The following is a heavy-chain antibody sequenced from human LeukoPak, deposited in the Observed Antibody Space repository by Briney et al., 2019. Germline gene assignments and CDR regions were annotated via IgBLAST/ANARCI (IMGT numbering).Heavy chain of an antibody. V-gene: IGHV3-64*04. D-gene: IGHD3-3*01. CDR1: GFTFSKYA. CDR3: ARVGLRFFEWLSENAFDI. CDR2: INDNGRST. Sequence: GGSLRLSCSASGFTFSKYAMHWVRQAPGKGLEYVSAINDNGRSTYYADSVKGRFSISRDNSKTTLYLQMNSLRTEDTAVYYCARVGLRFFEWLSENAFDIWGQGTMVTVSS. J-gene: IGHJ3*02.